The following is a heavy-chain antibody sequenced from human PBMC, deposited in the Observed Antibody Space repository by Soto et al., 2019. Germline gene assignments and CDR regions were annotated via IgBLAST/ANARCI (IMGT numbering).Heavy chain of an antibody. Sequence: GKGQECVSAISGSGGSTYYADSVTGRFTISSDNSKNTLYLQRNSLRAEYTAVYYCASLFFFQAEDGIRYTVPVSAFLLNRSSDL. CDR2: ISGSGGST. J-gene: IGHJ2*01. CDR3: ASLFFFQAEDGIRYTVPVSAFLLNRSSDL. V-gene: IGHV3-23*01. D-gene: IGHD3-9*01.